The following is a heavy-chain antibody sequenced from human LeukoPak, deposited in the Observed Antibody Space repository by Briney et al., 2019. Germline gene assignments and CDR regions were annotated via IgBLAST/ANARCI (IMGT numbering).Heavy chain of an antibody. V-gene: IGHV3-23*01. J-gene: IGHJ4*02. D-gene: IGHD3-9*01. CDR2: ISGSGGST. CDR1: GFTFSSYA. CDR3: AKGGVIYDILTGQIFDY. Sequence: GGSLRLSCAASGFTFSSYAMIWVRQAPGKGLEWASAISGSGGSTYYADSVKGRFTISRDNSKNTLYLQMNSLRAEDTAVYYCAKGGVIYDILTGQIFDYWGQGTLVTVSS.